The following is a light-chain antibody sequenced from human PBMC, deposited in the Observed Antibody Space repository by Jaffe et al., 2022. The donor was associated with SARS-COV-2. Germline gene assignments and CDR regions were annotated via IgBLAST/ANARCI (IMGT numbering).Light chain of an antibody. Sequence: EIVLTQSPGTLSLSPGERATLSCRASPSVSSDYLAWYQQKPGQAPRLLIFGASTRASGIPDRFSGTASGAESTLTISRLEPEDFAVYYCQQYGSSPEYTFGQGTKLEIK. CDR3: QQYGSSPEYT. CDR1: PSVSSDY. J-gene: IGKJ2*01. V-gene: IGKV3-20*01. CDR2: GAS.